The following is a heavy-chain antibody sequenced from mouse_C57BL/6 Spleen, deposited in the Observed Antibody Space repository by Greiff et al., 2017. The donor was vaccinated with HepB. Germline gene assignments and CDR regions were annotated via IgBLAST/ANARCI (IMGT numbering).Heavy chain of an antibody. CDR1: GYTFTSYT. J-gene: IGHJ4*01. CDR3: ARSPYYGSSYVYAMDY. V-gene: IGHV1-4*01. D-gene: IGHD1-1*01. CDR2: INPSSGYT. Sequence: QVQLQQSGAELARPGASVKMSCKASGYTFTSYTMHWVKQRPGQGLEWIGYINPSSGYTKYKQKFKDKATLTADKSSSTAYMHLSSLTSEDSAVYYGARSPYYGSSYVYAMDYWGQGTSVSVSS.